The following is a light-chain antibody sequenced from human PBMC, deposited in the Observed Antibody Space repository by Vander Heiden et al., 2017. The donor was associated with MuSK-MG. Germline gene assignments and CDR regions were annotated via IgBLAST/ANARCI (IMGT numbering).Light chain of an antibody. J-gene: IGLJ2*01. V-gene: IGLV1-40*01. CDR1: NSNIGAGFA. CDR3: QSYDKTLSVVV. CDR2: DYD. Sequence: QSVLTQPPSLSEAPGQRVPLSCTGSNSNIGAGFAVHWDQHLPGTAPKLLIYDYDNRPSGVADRFSGSKSGTSASLAITGLQADDEADYYCQSYDKTLSVVVFGGGTKLTVL.